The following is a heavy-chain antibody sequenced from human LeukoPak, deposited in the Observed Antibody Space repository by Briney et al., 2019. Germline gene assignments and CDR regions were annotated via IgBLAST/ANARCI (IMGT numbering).Heavy chain of an antibody. J-gene: IGHJ5*02. CDR2: INPNSGGT. Sequence: GASVKVSCKASGYTFTGYYMHLVRQAPGQGLEWMGWINPNSGGTNYAQKFQGRVTMTRDTSISTAYMELSRLRSDDTAVYYCARDQQQLVKGYNWFDPWGQGTLVTVSS. V-gene: IGHV1-2*02. D-gene: IGHD6-13*01. CDR3: ARDQQQLVKGYNWFDP. CDR1: GYTFTGYY.